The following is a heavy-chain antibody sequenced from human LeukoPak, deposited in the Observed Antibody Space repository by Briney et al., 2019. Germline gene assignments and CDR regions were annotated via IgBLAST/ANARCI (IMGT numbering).Heavy chain of an antibody. CDR2: IYPGDSDT. D-gene: IGHD2-2*01. CDR3: ARAPCSSNNCWGAFHY. J-gene: IGHJ4*02. V-gene: IGHV5-51*01. Sequence: KDGESLKISCKGSGYNFAHYWIAWVRQMPGKGLELMGIIYPGDSDTRYSPSFQGQVTISVDKSHSTASLQWGSLKASDTAIYFCARAPCSSNNCWGAFHYWGQGTLLTVSS. CDR1: GYNFAHYW.